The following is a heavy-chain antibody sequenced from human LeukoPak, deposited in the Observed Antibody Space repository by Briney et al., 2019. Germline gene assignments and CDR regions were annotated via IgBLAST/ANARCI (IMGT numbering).Heavy chain of an antibody. Sequence: GGSLRLSCVASGFTLSSYAVSWVRQAPGKGLQWVSSLGISGDYAWYAGSVKGRFTISRDSSKNTLYLQMNSLRAEDTAVYYCAKDGHTAAMAFYYYYYMDVWGKGTTVTISS. CDR3: AKDGHTAAMAFYYYYYMDV. J-gene: IGHJ6*03. CDR1: GFTLSSYA. D-gene: IGHD5-18*01. CDR2: LGISGDYA. V-gene: IGHV3-23*01.